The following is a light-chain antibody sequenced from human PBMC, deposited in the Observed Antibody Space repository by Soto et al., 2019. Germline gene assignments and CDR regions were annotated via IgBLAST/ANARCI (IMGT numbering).Light chain of an antibody. CDR3: SSYTTSSTLVV. CDR1: SSNFGGYNS. CDR2: EVS. V-gene: IGLV2-8*01. J-gene: IGLJ2*01. Sequence: QSALTQPPSASGSPGQSVTISCTGTSSNFGGYNSVSWYQQHPGKAPKLMIYEVSKRPSGVPDRFSGSKSGNTASLTVSGLQAEDEADYYCSSYTTSSTLVVFGGGTKLTVL.